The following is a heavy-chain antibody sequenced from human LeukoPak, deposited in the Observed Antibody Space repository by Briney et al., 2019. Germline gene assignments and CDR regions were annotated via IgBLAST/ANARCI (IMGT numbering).Heavy chain of an antibody. CDR2: FSGSGGST. CDR1: GFTFSSYA. CDR3: AKGMVLFTMVRGDFDY. Sequence: GGSLRLPCAATGFTFSSYAMSWVRQAPGRGLEWVSAFSGSGGSTYYADSVKGRFTISRDNSKNTLYLQMNSLRAEDTAVYYCAKGMVLFTMVRGDFDYWGQGTLVTVSS. V-gene: IGHV3-23*01. J-gene: IGHJ4*02. D-gene: IGHD3-10*01.